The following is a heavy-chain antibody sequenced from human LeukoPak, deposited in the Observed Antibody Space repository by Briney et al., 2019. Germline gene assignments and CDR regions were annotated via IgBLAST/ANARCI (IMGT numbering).Heavy chain of an antibody. CDR1: GGSIISSSYY. D-gene: IGHD3-9*01. CDR3: ARVQESQIDYYFDY. Sequence: SETLSLTCTVSGGSIISSSYYWSWIRQPAGKGLEWIGRIYTSGSTNYNPSLKSRVTISVDTSKNQFSLKLNSVTAADTAAYYCARVQESQIDYYFDYWGQGTLVTVSS. V-gene: IGHV4-61*02. CDR2: IYTSGST. J-gene: IGHJ4*02.